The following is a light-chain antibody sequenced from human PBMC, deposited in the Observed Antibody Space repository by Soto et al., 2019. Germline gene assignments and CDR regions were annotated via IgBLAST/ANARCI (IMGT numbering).Light chain of an antibody. CDR2: GAS. Sequence: EIVLTQSPGTLSLSPGERATLSYRASQSVRSNYLAWYQQKPGQAPRLLIYGASSRATGIPDRFSGTGSGTDFTLTISRLEPEDFAVYYCQQYGGSPYTFGQGTKLEIK. V-gene: IGKV3-20*01. CDR1: QSVRSNY. J-gene: IGKJ2*01. CDR3: QQYGGSPYT.